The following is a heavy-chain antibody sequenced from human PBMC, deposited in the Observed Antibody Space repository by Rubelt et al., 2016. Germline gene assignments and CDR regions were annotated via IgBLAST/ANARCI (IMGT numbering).Heavy chain of an antibody. J-gene: IGHJ4*02. Sequence: QVQLQQWGAGLVKPSETLSLTCAVYGGSFSGYSWTWIRQPPGKGLEWIGSIYYSGSTSYNPSLKSRVTISADTSNNQFSLKLGSVTAADTAVYYCARLQWELSTIDFWGQGTLVTVSS. CDR3: ARLQWELSTIDF. CDR2: IYYSGST. V-gene: IGHV4-34*01. D-gene: IGHD1-26*01. CDR1: GGSFSGYS.